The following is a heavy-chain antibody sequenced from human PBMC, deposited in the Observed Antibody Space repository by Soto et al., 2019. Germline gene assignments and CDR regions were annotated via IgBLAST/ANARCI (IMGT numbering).Heavy chain of an antibody. D-gene: IGHD2-2*01. CDR3: ASQVPAALLNWFDP. CDR2: XKXXGXT. V-gene: IGHV4-34*01. J-gene: IGHJ5*02. CDR1: GGSFSGYY. Sequence: PSETLSLTCAVYGGSFSGYYWSWIRQPPGXGLEXIGXXKXXGXTXXXPXXXKRVTISVDTSKTQVSLKLSSVTAADTAVYYCASQVPAALLNWFDPWGQGTLVTVSS.